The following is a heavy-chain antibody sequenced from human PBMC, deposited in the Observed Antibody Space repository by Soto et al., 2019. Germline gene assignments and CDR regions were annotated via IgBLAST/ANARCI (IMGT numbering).Heavy chain of an antibody. CDR2: IYATGTT. D-gene: IGHD1-1*01. CDR3: VRDGTKTLRDWFDP. V-gene: IGHV4-4*07. J-gene: IGHJ5*02. CDR1: GASISGFY. Sequence: SETLSLTCTVSGASISGFYWSWILKSAGKGLEWIGRIYATGTTDYNPSLKSRVMMSVDTSKKQFSLKLRSVTAEDTAVYYCVRDGTKTLRDWFDPWGQGSSVTVSS.